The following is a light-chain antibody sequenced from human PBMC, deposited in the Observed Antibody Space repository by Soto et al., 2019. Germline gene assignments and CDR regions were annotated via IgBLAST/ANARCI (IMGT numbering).Light chain of an antibody. CDR1: QTIYSW. V-gene: IGKV1-5*03. CDR3: HQYNSYPRT. Sequence: DTQMTQSPSILSASVGDRVTITCRASQTIYSWLAWYQRKPGQAPRLLIHKASTVETGVPSRFSGSGYGSEFTLIISSLQPDDSATYYCHQYNSYPRTFGQGTKVEV. J-gene: IGKJ1*01. CDR2: KAS.